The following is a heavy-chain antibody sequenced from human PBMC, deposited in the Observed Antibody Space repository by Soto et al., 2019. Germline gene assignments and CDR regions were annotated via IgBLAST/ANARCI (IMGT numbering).Heavy chain of an antibody. Sequence: SETLSPTCTVSGGSISGHYWTWIRQPPGKGPEYIGDIYYSGGTAYPPSLRSRVAMSLDTPHNQCSMRLTSDTAEDTAVYYCVRMVPTGRSFDFWGQGSLVTVSS. CDR3: VRMVPTGRSFDF. J-gene: IGHJ4*02. D-gene: IGHD2-8*01. CDR1: GGSISGHY. CDR2: IYYSGGT. V-gene: IGHV4-59*11.